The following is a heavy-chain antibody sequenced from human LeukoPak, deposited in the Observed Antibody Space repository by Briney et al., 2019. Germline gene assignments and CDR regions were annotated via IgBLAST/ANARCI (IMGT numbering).Heavy chain of an antibody. CDR1: GDSINNFY. D-gene: IGHD5-18*01. Sequence: KPSETLSLTCTVSGDSINNFYWSWIRQPAGKGLEWIGRVYSSGTTDYNPSLKSRVSMSVDTSSNQFSLRLSSVTAADTAVYYCARALDTAMPNFDYWGQGTLVTVSS. J-gene: IGHJ4*02. CDR3: ARALDTAMPNFDY. V-gene: IGHV4-4*07. CDR2: VYSSGTT.